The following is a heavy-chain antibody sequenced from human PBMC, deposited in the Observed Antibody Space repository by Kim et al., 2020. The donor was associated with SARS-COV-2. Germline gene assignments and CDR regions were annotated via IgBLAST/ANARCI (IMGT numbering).Heavy chain of an antibody. J-gene: IGHJ4*02. Sequence: ASVKVSCRASKYTFTGYYMHWVRQAPGQGLEWMGYINPENGGTDYAPKFQGRVTLTRDTSISTAYMEVSRLTSDDTAVYYCSRGGALTPCGTDCPRFDYWGQGTLVAVSS. CDR3: SRGGALTPCGTDCPRFDY. D-gene: IGHD2-21*02. CDR1: KYTFTGYY. V-gene: IGHV1-2*02. CDR2: INPENGGT.